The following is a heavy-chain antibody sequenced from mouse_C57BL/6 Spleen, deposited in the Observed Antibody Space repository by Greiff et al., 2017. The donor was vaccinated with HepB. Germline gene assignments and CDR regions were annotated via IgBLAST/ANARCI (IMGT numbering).Heavy chain of an antibody. J-gene: IGHJ2*01. V-gene: IGHV5-6*01. D-gene: IGHD2-4*01. CDR1: GFTFSSYG. CDR2: ISSGGSYT. CDR3: ASLYDYDFDY. Sequence: EVKLQESGGDLVKPGGSLKLSCAASGFTFSSYGMSWVRQTPDKRLEWVATISSGGSYTYYPDSVKGRFTISRDNAKNTLYLQMSSLKSEDTAMYYCASLYDYDFDYWGQGTTLTVSS.